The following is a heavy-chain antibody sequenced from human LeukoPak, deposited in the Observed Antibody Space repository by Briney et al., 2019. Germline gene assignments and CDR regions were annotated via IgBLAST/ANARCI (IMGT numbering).Heavy chain of an antibody. V-gene: IGHV3-11*05. CDR2: IISSSSHT. CDR3: ARGGSYDSCGYYAN. Sequence: GESLILSCAASGFTFSDFYMTWIRPAPGKGREWVSFIISSSSHTNYADSVTGRLIISRDHAKNPLYLQMNSLRGDDPAVYYCARGGSYDSCGYYANWGQGKRVTVSS. D-gene: IGHD3-22*01. CDR1: GFTFSDFY. J-gene: IGHJ4*02.